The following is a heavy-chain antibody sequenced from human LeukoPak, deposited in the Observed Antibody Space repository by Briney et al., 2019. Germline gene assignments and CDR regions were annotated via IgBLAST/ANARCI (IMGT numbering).Heavy chain of an antibody. CDR3: ARDMVRGVHPAGY. V-gene: IGHV1-2*02. CDR2: INPNSGGT. J-gene: IGHJ4*02. CDR1: GYTFTGYY. D-gene: IGHD3-10*01. Sequence: ASVKVSCKASGYTFTGYYMHWVRQAPGQGLEWMGWINPNSGGTNYAQKLQGRVTMTRDTFISTAYMELSRLRSDDTAVYYCARDMVRGVHPAGYWGQGTLVTVSS.